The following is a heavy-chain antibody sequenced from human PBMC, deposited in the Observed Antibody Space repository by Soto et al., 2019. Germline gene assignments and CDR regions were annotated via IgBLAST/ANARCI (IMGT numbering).Heavy chain of an antibody. V-gene: IGHV4-39*01. CDR2: IYYSGST. Sequence: SETLSLTCTVSGGSISSSSYYWGWIRQPPGKGLEWIGSIYYSGSTYYNPSLKSRVTISVDTSKNQFSLKLSSVTAADTAVYYCAGGQLGPANWFDPWGQGTLVTVSS. CDR1: GGSISSSSYY. J-gene: IGHJ5*02. CDR3: AGGQLGPANWFDP. D-gene: IGHD6-13*01.